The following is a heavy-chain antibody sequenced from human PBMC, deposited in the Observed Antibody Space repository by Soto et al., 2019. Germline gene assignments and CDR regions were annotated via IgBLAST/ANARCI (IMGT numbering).Heavy chain of an antibody. V-gene: IGHV4-39*01. J-gene: IGHJ5*02. CDR3: ARHHETWIQLWLGWFDP. D-gene: IGHD5-18*01. CDR1: GGSIRSSTYN. CDR2: IYNSGSI. Sequence: QLQLQESGPGLVKPSETLSLTCTVSGGSIRSSTYNWGWIRQPPGKGLEWIGSIYNSGSIYYNPSLNXRXTXSXXTAKHQFPLKLSSVTAADTAVYYCARHHETWIQLWLGWFDPWGQGTLVTVAS.